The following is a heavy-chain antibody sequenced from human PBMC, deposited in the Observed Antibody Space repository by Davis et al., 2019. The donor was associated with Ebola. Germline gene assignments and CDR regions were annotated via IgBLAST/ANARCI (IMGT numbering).Heavy chain of an antibody. D-gene: IGHD6-13*01. Sequence: GESLKISCAASGFTFSSHAMSWVRQAPGKGLEWVSAISGSGGSTYYADSVKGRFTISRDNSKNTLYLQMNSLRAEDTAVYYCAKIGQQLWEEYYYGMDVWGQGTTVTVSS. CDR2: ISGSGGST. V-gene: IGHV3-23*01. CDR1: GFTFSSHA. J-gene: IGHJ6*02. CDR3: AKIGQQLWEEYYYGMDV.